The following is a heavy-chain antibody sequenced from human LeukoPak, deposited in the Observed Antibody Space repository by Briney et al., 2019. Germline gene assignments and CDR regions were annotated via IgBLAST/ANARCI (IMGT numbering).Heavy chain of an antibody. CDR3: ARTTLWFGELDY. J-gene: IGHJ4*02. Sequence: SETLSLTCTVSGGSISSYYWSRIRQPAGKGLEWIGRIYTSGSTNYNPSLKSRVTMSVDTSKNQFSLKLSSVTAADTAVYYCARTTLWFGELDYWGQGTLVTVSS. V-gene: IGHV4-4*07. CDR2: IYTSGST. CDR1: GGSISSYY. D-gene: IGHD3-10*01.